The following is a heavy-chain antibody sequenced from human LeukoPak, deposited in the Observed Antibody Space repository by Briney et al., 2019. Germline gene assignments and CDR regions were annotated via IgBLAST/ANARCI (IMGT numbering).Heavy chain of an antibody. CDR2: INHSGST. V-gene: IGHV4-34*01. D-gene: IGHD3-22*01. CDR1: GGSFSGYY. Sequence: PSETLSLTCAVYGGSFSGYYWSWIRQPPGKGLEWIGEINHSGSTNYNPSLKSRVTISVDTSKNQFSLKLSSVTAADTAVYYCARVGYYYDSSGYKRVAYFDYWGQGTLVTVSS. CDR3: ARVGYYYDSSGYKRVAYFDY. J-gene: IGHJ4*02.